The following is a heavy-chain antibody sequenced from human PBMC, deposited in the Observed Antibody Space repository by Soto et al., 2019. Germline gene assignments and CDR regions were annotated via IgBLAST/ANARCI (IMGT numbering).Heavy chain of an antibody. Sequence: GGSLRLSCAASGFTFSSYWMSWVRQAPGKGLEWVANIKQDGSEKYYVDSVKGRFTISRDNAKNSLYLQMNSLRAEDTTVYYCARDTTLTGASIDYWGQGTLVTVSS. CDR1: GFTFSSYW. V-gene: IGHV3-7*01. CDR2: IKQDGSEK. D-gene: IGHD7-27*01. J-gene: IGHJ4*02. CDR3: ARDTTLTGASIDY.